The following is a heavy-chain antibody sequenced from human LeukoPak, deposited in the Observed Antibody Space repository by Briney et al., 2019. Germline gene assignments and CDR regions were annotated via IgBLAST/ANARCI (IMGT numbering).Heavy chain of an antibody. CDR1: GGSMSSSSYY. Sequence: NPSETLSLTCTVSGGSMSSSSYYWGWIRQPPGKGLEWIGSIYYSGSTYYKPSLKSRVTISVDTSKNQFSLKLSFVTAADTAVYYCARDQTEMATIGEFDYWGQGTLVTVSS. D-gene: IGHD5-24*01. V-gene: IGHV4-39*07. J-gene: IGHJ4*02. CDR2: IYYSGST. CDR3: ARDQTEMATIGEFDY.